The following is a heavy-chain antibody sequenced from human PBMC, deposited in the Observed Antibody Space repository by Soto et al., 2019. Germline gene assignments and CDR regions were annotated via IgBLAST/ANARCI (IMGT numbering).Heavy chain of an antibody. CDR3: ARGRYYDILTGSGPIDY. J-gene: IGHJ4*02. Sequence: ASVKVSCKASGYTFTGYYMHWVRQAPGQGLEWMGWINPNSGGTNYAQKFQGRITMTRDTSISTAYMELSRLRSDDTAVYYCARGRYYDILTGSGPIDYWGQGXLVTVYS. V-gene: IGHV1-2*02. CDR1: GYTFTGYY. D-gene: IGHD3-9*01. CDR2: INPNSGGT.